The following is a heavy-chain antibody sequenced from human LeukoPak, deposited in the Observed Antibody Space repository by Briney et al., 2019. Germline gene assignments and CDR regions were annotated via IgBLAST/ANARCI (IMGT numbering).Heavy chain of an antibody. Sequence: TLSLTCAVYGGSFSGYYWSWIRQPPGKALEWLARIDWDDDKYYSTSLKTRLTISKDTSKNQVVLTMTNMDPVDTATYYCARYSLGYCSSTSCPEVNAFDIWGQGTMVTVSS. CDR3: ARYSLGYCSSTSCPEVNAFDI. CDR2: IDWDDDK. J-gene: IGHJ3*02. D-gene: IGHD2-2*01. CDR1: GGSFSGYY. V-gene: IGHV2-70*11.